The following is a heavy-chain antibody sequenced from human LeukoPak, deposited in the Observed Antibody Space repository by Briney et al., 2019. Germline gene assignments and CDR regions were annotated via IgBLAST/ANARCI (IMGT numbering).Heavy chain of an antibody. D-gene: IGHD3-3*01. Sequence: SETLPFTCTVSGGSISSYYWSWIRQPPGKGLEWIGYIYYSGSTNYNPSLKSRVTISVDTSKNQFSLKLSSVTAADTAVYYCARHAIHYDFWSGYYAAYYYGMDVWGQGTTVTVSS. CDR1: GGSISSYY. V-gene: IGHV4-59*08. J-gene: IGHJ6*02. CDR2: IYYSGST. CDR3: ARHAIHYDFWSGYYAAYYYGMDV.